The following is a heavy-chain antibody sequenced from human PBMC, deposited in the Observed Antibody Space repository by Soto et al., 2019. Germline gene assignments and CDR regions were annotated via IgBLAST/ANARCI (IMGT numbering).Heavy chain of an antibody. CDR1: GGSISSSSYY. Sequence: QLQLQESGPGLVKPSETLSITCTVSGGSISSSSYYWGWIRQPPGKGLEWIGSIYYSGSTYYNPSLKSRVSISVDTSKNQFSLKLSSVTAADTAVYYCASGYCSGGSCYDSSEPRDAFDIWGQGTMVTVSS. V-gene: IGHV4-39*01. CDR2: IYYSGST. D-gene: IGHD2-15*01. CDR3: ASGYCSGGSCYDSSEPRDAFDI. J-gene: IGHJ3*02.